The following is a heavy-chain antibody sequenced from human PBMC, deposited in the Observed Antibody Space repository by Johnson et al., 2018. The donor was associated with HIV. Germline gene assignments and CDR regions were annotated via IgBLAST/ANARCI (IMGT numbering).Heavy chain of an antibody. CDR3: ARGGDCSSTSCYVYAFDI. Sequence: VQLVESGGGLVQPGGSLRLSCAASGFTFSSYWIHWVRQAPGKGLLWVSRINSAGSGTSYADSVKGRFTISRDNAKNSLYLQMNSLRAEDTAVYYCARGGDCSSTSCYVYAFDIWGQGTMVTVSS. CDR2: INSAGSGT. D-gene: IGHD2-2*01. V-gene: IGHV3-74*02. J-gene: IGHJ3*02. CDR1: GFTFSSYW.